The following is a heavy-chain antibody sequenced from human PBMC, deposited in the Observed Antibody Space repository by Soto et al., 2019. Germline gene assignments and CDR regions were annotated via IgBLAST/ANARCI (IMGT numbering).Heavy chain of an antibody. CDR1: GYTFTGYY. J-gene: IGHJ6*02. D-gene: IGHD3-3*01. CDR3: ARAPSVIFGVVTEIRRDNYYGMDV. Sequence: QVQLVQSGAEVKKPGASVKVSCKASGYTFTGYYMHWVRQAPGQGLEWMGWINPNSGGTNYAQKFQGWVTMTRDTSISTAYMELSRLRSDDTAVYYCARAPSVIFGVVTEIRRDNYYGMDVWGQGTTVTVSS. V-gene: IGHV1-2*04. CDR2: INPNSGGT.